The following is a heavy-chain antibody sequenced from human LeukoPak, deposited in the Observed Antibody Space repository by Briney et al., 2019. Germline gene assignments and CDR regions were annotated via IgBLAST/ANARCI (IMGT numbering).Heavy chain of an antibody. CDR2: ILYDGSNK. CDR3: ALNRGSGWYFHY. V-gene: IGHV3-30*04. D-gene: IGHD6-19*01. Sequence: PGGSLRLSCAASGFTFSSYAMYWVRQAPGKGLQWAATILYDGSNKYYVDPVEGRFTISRDNSKNTLYLQMNSLRAEDTAVYYCALNRGSGWYFHYWGQGTLVTVSS. CDR1: GFTFSSYA. J-gene: IGHJ4*02.